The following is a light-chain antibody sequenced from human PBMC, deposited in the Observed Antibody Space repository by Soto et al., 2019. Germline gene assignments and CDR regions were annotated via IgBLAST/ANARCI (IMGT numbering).Light chain of an antibody. CDR2: GAS. Sequence: EIVLTQSPGTLSLSPGERATLSCRASQSVSSSYLAWYQQKPGQAPRLLIYGASSRATGIPDRFSGSGSGTDFTLTISRLEPEDFAVYYCQQYGSSFTWTFGQGTKVAIK. V-gene: IGKV3-20*01. CDR3: QQYGSSFTWT. J-gene: IGKJ1*01. CDR1: QSVSSSY.